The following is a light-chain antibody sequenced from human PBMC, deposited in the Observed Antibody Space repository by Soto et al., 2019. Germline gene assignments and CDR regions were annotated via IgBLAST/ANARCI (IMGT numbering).Light chain of an antibody. CDR2: WAS. V-gene: IGKV4-1*01. CDR3: QHYYSSPLT. CDR1: QSFLSSSNNKDY. Sequence: DILMTQSPDALAVSLGERATINCKSRQSFLSSSNNKDYVAWYQQTPGQPPKVLIYWASTRESGVPDRFSGSGSGTDFTLTISSLQAEDVAVYYCQHYYSSPLTFGGGTKVDIK. J-gene: IGKJ4*01.